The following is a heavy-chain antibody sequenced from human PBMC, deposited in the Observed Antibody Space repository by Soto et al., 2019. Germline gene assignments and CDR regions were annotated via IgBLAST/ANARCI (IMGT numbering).Heavy chain of an antibody. D-gene: IGHD2-8*01. J-gene: IGHJ4*02. V-gene: IGHV4-4*07. CDR3: ARLTDVYANSYFEH. Sequence: SETLSRTCTVSGGSISSYYWSWIRQPAGKGLEWIGRIYTSGSTNYNPSLKSRVSISVDTSNNKFSLTLSSVTAADSALYYCARLTDVYANSYFEHWGQGQMVTVSS. CDR1: GGSISSYY. CDR2: IYTSGST.